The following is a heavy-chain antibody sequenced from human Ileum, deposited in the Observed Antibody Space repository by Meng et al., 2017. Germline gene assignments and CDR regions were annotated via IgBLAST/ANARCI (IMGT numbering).Heavy chain of an antibody. CDR3: ARGTRFFDL. V-gene: IGHV3-30*04. CDR2: ISYDGSDK. J-gene: IGHJ3*01. Sequence: GGSLRLSCATSGFTFNYYAMHWVRQAPGKGLEWVAVISYDGSDKYYADSVKGRFTISRDNFKNTLYLQLNTLRVQDTAVYYCARGTRFFDLWGRGTMVTVSS. CDR1: GFTFNYYA.